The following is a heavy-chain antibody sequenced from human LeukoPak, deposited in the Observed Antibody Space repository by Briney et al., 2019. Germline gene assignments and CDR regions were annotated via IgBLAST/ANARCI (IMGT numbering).Heavy chain of an antibody. CDR2: ISGSGGST. J-gene: IGHJ4*02. Sequence: PGGSLRLSCAASGFTFSSYAMSWVRQAPGKGLEWVSAISGSGGSTHYTDSVKGRYTISRDNSENTLYLQMSSLRAEDTAVYYCAKDRDVIMFYFDQWGQGTLVTVSS. V-gene: IGHV3-23*01. CDR3: AKDRDVIMFYFDQ. D-gene: IGHD3-10*01. CDR1: GFTFSSYA.